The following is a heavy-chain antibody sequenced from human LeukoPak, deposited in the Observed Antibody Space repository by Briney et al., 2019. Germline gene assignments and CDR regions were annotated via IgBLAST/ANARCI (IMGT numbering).Heavy chain of an antibody. CDR1: GYTFTSYA. V-gene: IGHV1-3*01. D-gene: IGHD6-19*01. Sequence: ASVKVSCTASGYTFTSYAMHWVRQAPGQRLEWMGWINAGNGNTKYSQKFQGRVTITRDTSASTAYMELSSLRSEDTAVYYCARAPVAGTFDYWGQGTLVTVSS. CDR3: ARAPVAGTFDY. CDR2: INAGNGNT. J-gene: IGHJ4*02.